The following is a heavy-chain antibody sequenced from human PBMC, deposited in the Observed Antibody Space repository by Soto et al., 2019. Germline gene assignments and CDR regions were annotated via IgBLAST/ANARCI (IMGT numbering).Heavy chain of an antibody. D-gene: IGHD3-3*01. V-gene: IGHV3-23*01. Sequence: PGGSLRLSCAASGFTFSSYAMSWVRQAPGKGLEWVSAISGSGGSTYYADSVKGRFTISRDNSKNTLYLQMNSLRAEDTAVYYCAKWGWYDFWSGYSLYYYYYGMDVWGQGTTVTVSS. CDR1: GFTFSSYA. CDR3: AKWGWYDFWSGYSLYYYYYGMDV. J-gene: IGHJ6*02. CDR2: ISGSGGST.